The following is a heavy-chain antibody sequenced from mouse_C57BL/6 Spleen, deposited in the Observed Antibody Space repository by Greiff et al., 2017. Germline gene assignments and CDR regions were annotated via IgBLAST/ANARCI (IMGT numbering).Heavy chain of an antibody. D-gene: IGHD2-12*01. CDR1: GFTFSDYY. Sequence: DVQLVESEGGLVQPGSSMKLSCTASGFTFSDYYMAWVRQVPEKGLEWVANINYDGSSTYYLDSLKSRFIISRDNAKNILYLQMSSLKSEDTATYYCARLRLHWYFDVWGTGTTVTVSS. CDR2: INYDGSST. V-gene: IGHV5-16*01. J-gene: IGHJ1*03. CDR3: ARLRLHWYFDV.